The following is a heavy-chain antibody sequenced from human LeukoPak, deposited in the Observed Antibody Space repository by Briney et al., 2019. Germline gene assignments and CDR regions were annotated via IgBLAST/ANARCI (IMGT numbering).Heavy chain of an antibody. D-gene: IGHD3-22*01. V-gene: IGHV3-30*18. J-gene: IGHJ4*02. CDR3: AKGYYYDSGGHFDY. CDR1: GLSFSGYG. CDR2: ISYDGSNK. Sequence: PGGSLRLSCAASGLSFSGYGMHWVRQAPGKGLEWVTLISYDGSNKYYADSVKGRFTISRDNSKNTLYLQMNSLRADDTAVYYCAKGYYYDSGGHFDYWGQGTLVTVSS.